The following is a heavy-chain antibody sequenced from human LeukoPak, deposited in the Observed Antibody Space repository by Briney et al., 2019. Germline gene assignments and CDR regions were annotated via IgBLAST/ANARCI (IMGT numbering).Heavy chain of an antibody. CDR1: GYTFTGYH. CDR2: INPNSGDT. J-gene: IGHJ4*02. V-gene: IGHV1-2*06. Sequence: GASVKVSCRASGYTFTGYHIHWVRQAPGQGLEWMGRINPNSGDTNYAQNFQGRVTMTRDTSINTAYMELRSLRSDDTAVYYCAREMGPGGVAQAGTTFDYWGQGTLVTVSS. D-gene: IGHD1/OR15-1a*01. CDR3: AREMGPGGVAQAGTTFDY.